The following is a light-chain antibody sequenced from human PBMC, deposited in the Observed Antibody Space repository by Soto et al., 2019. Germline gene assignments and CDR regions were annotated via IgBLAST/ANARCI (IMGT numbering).Light chain of an antibody. CDR1: QSVTSC. Sequence: EIVLTQSPATLSLSPGERATLSCRASQSVTSCLAWYQQKPGQAPRLLIYDASKRATGVPARVSGSGSGTDFSLTIRSLEPEDFAVYYCQQTNYYPYTFGEGTKVEIK. J-gene: IGKJ4*01. CDR3: QQTNYYPYT. CDR2: DAS. V-gene: IGKV3-11*01.